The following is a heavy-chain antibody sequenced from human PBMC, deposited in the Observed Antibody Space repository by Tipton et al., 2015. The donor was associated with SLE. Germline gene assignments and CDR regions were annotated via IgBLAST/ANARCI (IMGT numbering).Heavy chain of an antibody. D-gene: IGHD3-10*01. Sequence: SGFTFEEYDMSWVRQAPGKGLEWVSGIIANGVNSGYADSVKGRFTISRDNAKNSLFLEMKSLRAGDTALYSCARVRRVLWLPSSFDSWGQGTVVTVSS. CDR2: IIANGVNS. J-gene: IGHJ4*02. CDR1: GFTFEEYD. V-gene: IGHV3-20*03. CDR3: ARVRRVLWLPSSFDS.